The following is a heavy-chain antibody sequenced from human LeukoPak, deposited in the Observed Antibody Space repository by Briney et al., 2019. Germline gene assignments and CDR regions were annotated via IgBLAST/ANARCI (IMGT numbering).Heavy chain of an antibody. CDR3: ARQISDYYYYYIDV. J-gene: IGHJ6*03. CDR1: GGSISSSNYY. V-gene: IGHV4-39*01. CDR2: IYYSGTT. D-gene: IGHD3-10*01. Sequence: SETLSLICSVSGGSISSSNYYWGWIRQPPGKGLEWIGTIYYSGTTYYNPSLESRVTISEDMSKNQFSLTLRPVTAADTAVYYCARQISDYYYYYIDVWGKGTTVTVSS.